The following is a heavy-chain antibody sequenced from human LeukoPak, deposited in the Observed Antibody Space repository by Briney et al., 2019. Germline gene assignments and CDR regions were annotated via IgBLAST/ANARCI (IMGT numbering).Heavy chain of an antibody. J-gene: IGHJ4*02. CDR2: IYYSGST. V-gene: IGHV4-59*11. Sequence: SETLSLTCTVSGGSISSHYWSWLRQPPGKGLEWIGYIYYSGSTNYNPSLKSRVTISVDTSKNQFSLKLSSVTAADTAVYYCARVGGEAAQRNRYFDYWGQGTLVTVSS. D-gene: IGHD6-6*01. CDR3: ARVGGEAAQRNRYFDY. CDR1: GGSISSHY.